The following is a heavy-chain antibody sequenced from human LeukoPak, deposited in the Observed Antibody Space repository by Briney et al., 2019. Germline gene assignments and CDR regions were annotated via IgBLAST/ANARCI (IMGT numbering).Heavy chain of an antibody. J-gene: IGHJ3*02. CDR1: GFTFSSYA. V-gene: IGHV3-23*01. Sequence: GGSLRLSCAASGFTFSSYAMRWVRQAPGKGLEWVSAISGSGGSTYYADSVKGRFTISRDNSKNTLYLEMNRLRAEDTAVYYCAKNGNYYGSGTTMLDAFDIWGQGTMVTVSS. CDR2: ISGSGGST. CDR3: AKNGNYYGSGTTMLDAFDI. D-gene: IGHD3-10*01.